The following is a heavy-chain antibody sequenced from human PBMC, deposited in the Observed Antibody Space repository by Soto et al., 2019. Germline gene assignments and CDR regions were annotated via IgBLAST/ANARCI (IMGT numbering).Heavy chain of an antibody. CDR1: GGSISSSSYY. V-gene: IGHV4-39*01. CDR3: AEQGYCSGGSCYRPYYYYGMDV. Sequence: SETLSLTCTVSGGSISSSSYYWGWIRQPPGKGLEWIGSIYYSGSTYYNPSLKSRVTISVDTSKNQFSLKLSSVTAADTAVYYCAEQGYCSGGSCYRPYYYYGMDVWGQGTTVTVS. D-gene: IGHD2-15*01. J-gene: IGHJ6*02. CDR2: IYYSGST.